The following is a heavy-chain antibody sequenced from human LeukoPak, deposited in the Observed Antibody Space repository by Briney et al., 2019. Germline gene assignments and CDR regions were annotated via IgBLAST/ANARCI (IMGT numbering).Heavy chain of an antibody. D-gene: IGHD2-8*01. CDR3: ARRQTHLYYFDY. V-gene: IGHV5-51*01. CDR1: GYSFTSYW. CDR2: IYPGVSDT. Sequence: GESPKISCKCSGYSFTSYWNAWVRQMPGKGLEWMGIIYPGVSDTRYSPSLQGQVTISADKSISTAYLQWSSLRASDTAMYYCARRQTHLYYFDYWGQGTLVTVSS. J-gene: IGHJ4*02.